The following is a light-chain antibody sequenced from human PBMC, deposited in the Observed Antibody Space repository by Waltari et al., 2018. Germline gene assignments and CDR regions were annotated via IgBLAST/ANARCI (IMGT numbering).Light chain of an antibody. CDR3: NSRDSSGNHLL. V-gene: IGLV3-19*01. CDR2: GNN. Sequence: SSGLTQDPAVSVALGQTVSITCQGDSLRTYYASWYQQKPGQAPVLVISGNNKWPSGIPNRVSASSSGSTASLTITGAQAEDEADYYCNSRDSSGNHLLFGGGTKLTVL. J-gene: IGLJ2*01. CDR1: SLRTYY.